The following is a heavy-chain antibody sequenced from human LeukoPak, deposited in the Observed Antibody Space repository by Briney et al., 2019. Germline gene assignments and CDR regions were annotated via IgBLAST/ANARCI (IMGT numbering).Heavy chain of an antibody. J-gene: IGHJ4*02. CDR1: GFTFSSYS. CDR3: ARAAYVWGSFAIFGY. CDR2: ISSSSSTI. V-gene: IGHV3-48*01. Sequence: GGSLRLSCAASGFTFSSYSMNWVRQAPGKGLEWVSYISSSSSTIYYADSVKGRFTISGDNAKNSLYLQMNSLRAEDTAVYYCARAAYVWGSFAIFGYWGQGTLVTVSS. D-gene: IGHD3-16*01.